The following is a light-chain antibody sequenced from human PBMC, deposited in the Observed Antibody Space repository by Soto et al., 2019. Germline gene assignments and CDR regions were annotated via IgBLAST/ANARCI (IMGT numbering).Light chain of an antibody. J-gene: IGKJ5*01. V-gene: IGKV3-15*01. Sequence: EIVMTQSPATLSVSPGERATLSCRASQSVSSNLAWYQQKLGQDPRLLIYGASARATGIPARFSGSGSETEFTLTISSLQSEDFAVYYCQQYGSSLFTFGQGTRLEIK. CDR2: GAS. CDR1: QSVSSN. CDR3: QQYGSSLFT.